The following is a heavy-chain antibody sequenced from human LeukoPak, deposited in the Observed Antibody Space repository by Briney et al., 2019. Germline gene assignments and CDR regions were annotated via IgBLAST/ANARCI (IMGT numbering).Heavy chain of an antibody. D-gene: IGHD4-17*01. CDR3: ARGGSRSIPNGDYHPYRMDV. CDR2: IYHSGRT. V-gene: IGHV4-30-2*01. J-gene: IGHJ6*02. Sequence: PSETLSLTCAVSGGSISSGGYSWSWIRQPPGKGLEWIGYIYHSGRTFYNPSLKSRVTISVDRSKNQFSLKLSSLTAADTAVYYCARGGSRSIPNGDYHPYRMDVWGQGTTVTVSS. CDR1: GGSISSGGYS.